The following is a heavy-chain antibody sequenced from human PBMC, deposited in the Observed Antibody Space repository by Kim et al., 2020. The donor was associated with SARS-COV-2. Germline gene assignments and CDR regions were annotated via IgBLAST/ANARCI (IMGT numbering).Heavy chain of an antibody. D-gene: IGHD1-1*01. CDR3: AKAFDQLDYYYGMDV. J-gene: IGHJ6*02. V-gene: IGHV3-23*01. CDR1: GFTFSSYA. Sequence: GGSLRLSCAASGFTFSSYAMSWVRQAPGKGLEWVSAISGSGGSTYYADSVKGRFTISRDNSKNTLYLQMNSLRAEVTAVYYCAKAFDQLDYYYGMDVWGQGTTVTVSS. CDR2: ISGSGGST.